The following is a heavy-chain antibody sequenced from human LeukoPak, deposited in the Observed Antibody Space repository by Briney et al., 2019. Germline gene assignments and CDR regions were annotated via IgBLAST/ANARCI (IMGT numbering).Heavy chain of an antibody. CDR2: ISSSSSYI. CDR3: ARVGSSWVTIDS. J-gene: IGHJ4*02. CDR1: GFTFNIYS. D-gene: IGHD6-13*01. Sequence: PGGSLRLSCAASGFTFNIYSMNWVRQAPGKGLEWVSSISSSSSYIYYADSVKGRFTISRDNAKNSLYLQMNSLRAVDTAVYYCARVGSSWVTIDSWGQGALVTVSS. V-gene: IGHV3-21*01.